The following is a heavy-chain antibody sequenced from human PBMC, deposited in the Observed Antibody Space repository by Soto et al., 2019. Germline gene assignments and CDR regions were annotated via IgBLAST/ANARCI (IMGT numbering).Heavy chain of an antibody. J-gene: IGHJ6*02. CDR1: GGTFSSYA. Sequence: SVKVSCKASGGTFSSYAISWVRQAPGQGLEWMGGIIPIFGTANHAQKFQGRVTITADESTSTAYMELSSLRSEDTAVYYCARDRGCSGGSCYSDYYYYGMDVWGQGTTVTVSS. D-gene: IGHD2-15*01. V-gene: IGHV1-69*13. CDR3: ARDRGCSGGSCYSDYYYYGMDV. CDR2: IIPIFGTA.